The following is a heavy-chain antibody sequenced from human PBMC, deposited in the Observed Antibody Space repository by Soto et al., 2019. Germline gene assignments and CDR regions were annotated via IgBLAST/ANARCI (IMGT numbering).Heavy chain of an antibody. CDR1: GGSVSSGSYY. CDR3: ARADCSSTSCDRFYYYGMDV. V-gene: IGHV4-61*01. Sequence: ETLSLTCTVSGGSVSSGSYYWIWIRQPPGKGLEWIGYIYYSGNTNYNPSLRSRVTISVDTSKNQLSLELSSVTAADTAVYYCARADCSSTSCDRFYYYGMDVWGQGTTVTVSS. J-gene: IGHJ6*02. D-gene: IGHD2-2*01. CDR2: IYYSGNT.